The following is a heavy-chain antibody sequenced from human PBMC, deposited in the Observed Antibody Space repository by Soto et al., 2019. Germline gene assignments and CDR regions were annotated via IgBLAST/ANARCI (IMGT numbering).Heavy chain of an antibody. Sequence: EVQLVESGGGLVQPGGSLRLSCAASGFTFSSYSINWVRQAPGKGLEWVSYISSSSSTIYYADSVKGRFSISRDNAKNSLYLQMNSLRDEDTAVYYCARDRAYSSSWNDAFDIWGQGTMVTVSS. CDR2: ISSSSSTI. CDR3: ARDRAYSSSWNDAFDI. V-gene: IGHV3-48*02. J-gene: IGHJ3*02. D-gene: IGHD6-13*01. CDR1: GFTFSSYS.